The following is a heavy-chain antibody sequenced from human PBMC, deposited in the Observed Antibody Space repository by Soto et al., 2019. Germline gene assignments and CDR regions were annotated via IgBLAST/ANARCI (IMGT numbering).Heavy chain of an antibody. D-gene: IGHD6-19*01. CDR2: IYYSGST. CDR1: GGSISSYY. Sequence: SGTLALTCTFSGGSISSYYWTWIRQPPGKGLGWIGYIYYSGSTTYSPSLKGRVTISVDTSKNQLSLKLSSVTAADTAVYYCARINSGWFKYFDYWGQGTLVTVSS. J-gene: IGHJ4*02. CDR3: ARINSGWFKYFDY. V-gene: IGHV4-59*01.